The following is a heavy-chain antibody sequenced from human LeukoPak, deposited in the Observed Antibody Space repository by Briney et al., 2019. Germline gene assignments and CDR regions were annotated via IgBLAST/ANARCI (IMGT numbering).Heavy chain of an antibody. Sequence: EGSLRLSCSAFGFTFSDYYMIWIRQAPGKGLEWISYISSSGNTIYYADSVKGRFTISRDNAKNSLYLQMNSLRAEDTAVYYCARDYNNYFDYWGQGTLVTVSS. CDR1: GFTFSDYY. CDR2: ISSSGNTI. J-gene: IGHJ4*02. CDR3: ARDYNNYFDY. V-gene: IGHV3-11*01. D-gene: IGHD1-1*01.